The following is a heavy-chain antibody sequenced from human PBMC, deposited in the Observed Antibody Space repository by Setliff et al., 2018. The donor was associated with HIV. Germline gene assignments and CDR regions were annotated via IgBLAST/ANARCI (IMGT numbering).Heavy chain of an antibody. J-gene: IGHJ6*03. CDR2: IYSTGDT. V-gene: IGHV4-38-2*01. CDR1: GYSINDGYR. Sequence: PSETLSLTCLVFGYSINDGYRWGWIRQPPGKGLEWIASIYSTGDTYYSPSLKSRVTISVDTSKNQFSLKLSSVTAADTAVYYCARYGEFHYYYYYYMDVWGKGTTVTVSS. CDR3: ARYGEFHYYYYYYMDV. D-gene: IGHD3-10*01.